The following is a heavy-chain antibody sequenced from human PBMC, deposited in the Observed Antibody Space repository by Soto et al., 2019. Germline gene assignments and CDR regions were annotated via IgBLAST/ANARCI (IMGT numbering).Heavy chain of an antibody. V-gene: IGHV3-21*01. CDR1: GFTFSSYS. CDR3: ARDQREDSRRSIYYYYGMDV. CDR2: ISSSSSYI. J-gene: IGHJ6*04. Sequence: GSLRLSCASSGFTFSSYSMKWVRQAPGKWLGWFSSISSSSSYIYYADSVKGRFTISRDNAKNSLYLQMNSLRAEDTAVYYCARDQREDSRRSIYYYYGMDVWGKGTTVKVSS.